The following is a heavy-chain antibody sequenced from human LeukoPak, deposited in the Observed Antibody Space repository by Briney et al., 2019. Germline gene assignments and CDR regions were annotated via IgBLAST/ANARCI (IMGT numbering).Heavy chain of an antibody. Sequence: PGGSLRLSCAASGLSFTIYAMSWVRQAPGKGLEWVSAISAGGGTTYYADSVKGRFTTSRDNSKDTLYLQMNSLRAEDTAVYYCAKFGYSYGEINPEFDYWGQGTLVTVSS. CDR3: AKFGYSYGEINPEFDY. CDR1: GLSFTIYA. J-gene: IGHJ4*02. V-gene: IGHV3-23*01. D-gene: IGHD5-18*01. CDR2: ISAGGGTT.